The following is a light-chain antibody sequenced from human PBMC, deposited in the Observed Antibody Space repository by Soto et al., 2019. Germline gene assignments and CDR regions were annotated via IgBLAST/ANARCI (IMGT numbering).Light chain of an antibody. V-gene: IGLV2-14*01. J-gene: IGLJ1*01. Sequence: QSVLTQPASVSGSPGQSITISCTGTSSDVGGYNYVSWYQQHPGKAPKLMIYEVSNRPSGVSNRFSGSKSGNTASLTISGLQAEDEADYCCSSYTSSSTPRVFGTGTKV. CDR2: EVS. CDR1: SSDVGGYNY. CDR3: SSYTSSSTPRV.